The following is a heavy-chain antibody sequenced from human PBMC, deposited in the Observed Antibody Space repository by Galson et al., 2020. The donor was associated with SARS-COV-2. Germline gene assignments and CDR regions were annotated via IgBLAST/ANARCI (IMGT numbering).Heavy chain of an antibody. V-gene: IGHV4-31*03. CDR2: IYYSGST. CDR3: ARDRPTGTSSTSSYGLDV. CDR1: GGSISSGGYY. J-gene: IGHJ6*02. Sequence: SETLSLTCTVSGGSISSGGYYWSWIRQHPGKGLEWIGYIYYSGSTYYNPSLKSRVTISVDTSKNQFSLKLSSVTAADTAVYYCARDRPTGTSSTSSYGLDVWGQGTTVTVSS. D-gene: IGHD2-2*01.